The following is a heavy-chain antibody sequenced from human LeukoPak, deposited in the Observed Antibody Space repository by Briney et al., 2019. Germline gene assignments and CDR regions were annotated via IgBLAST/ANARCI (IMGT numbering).Heavy chain of an antibody. D-gene: IGHD5-12*01. CDR1: GYTFTYYY. V-gene: IGHV1-2*02. J-gene: IGHJ4*02. CDR2: INPNSGGT. Sequence: ASVKVSCKASGYTFTYYYMHWVRQAPGQGLEWMGWINPNSGGTKYAQKFQGRVTMTRDTSISTAYMELSRLRSDDTAVYYCARDWMVSGYDFNFDYWGQGTLVTVSS. CDR3: ARDWMVSGYDFNFDY.